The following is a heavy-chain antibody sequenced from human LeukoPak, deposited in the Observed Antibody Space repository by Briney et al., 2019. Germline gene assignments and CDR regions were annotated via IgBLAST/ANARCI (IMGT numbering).Heavy chain of an antibody. Sequence: GGSLRLSCAASGFTFSNYGMHWVRQAPGKGLEWVAVISYDGSSKYYADSVKGRFTISRDNSRNTLYLQMNTLRAEDTAVHYCAKDRGSGSLDYWSQGTLVTVSS. CDR1: GFTFSNYG. D-gene: IGHD3-10*01. V-gene: IGHV3-30*18. CDR3: AKDRGSGSLDY. J-gene: IGHJ4*02. CDR2: ISYDGSSK.